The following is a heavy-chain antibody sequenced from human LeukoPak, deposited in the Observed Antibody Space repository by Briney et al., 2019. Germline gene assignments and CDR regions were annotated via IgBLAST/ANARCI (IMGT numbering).Heavy chain of an antibody. D-gene: IGHD1-26*01. CDR3: ARDSGNYHFDS. V-gene: IGHV3-30*03. CDR2: ISYDGSNK. J-gene: IGHJ4*02. CDR1: GFTFSSYG. Sequence: GGSLRLSCAASGFTFSSYGMHWVRQAPGKGLEWVAVISYDGSNKYYADSVKGRFTISRDNSKNTLYLQMNSLRAEDTAVYYCARDSGNYHFDSWGQGTLVTVSS.